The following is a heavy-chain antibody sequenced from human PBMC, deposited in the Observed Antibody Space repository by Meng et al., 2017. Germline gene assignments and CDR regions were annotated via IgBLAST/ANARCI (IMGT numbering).Heavy chain of an antibody. J-gene: IGHJ4*02. V-gene: IGHV4-34*01. CDR3: ARRGIAARPFYY. CDR1: AGSFSGYY. Sequence: LLQGAAGLLNPPGTPCLSSAGFAGSFSGYYRGWIRQPPGKRLDWIGEINHSGSTNYNPSLKIRVTISVDTSKNQFTLKLSSVTAADTAVYYCARRGIAARPFYYWGQGTLVTVSS. D-gene: IGHD6-6*01. CDR2: INHSGST.